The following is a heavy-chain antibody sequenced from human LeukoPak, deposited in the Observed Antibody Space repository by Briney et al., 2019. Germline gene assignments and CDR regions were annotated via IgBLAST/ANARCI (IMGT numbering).Heavy chain of an antibody. Sequence: SVKVSCKSSGYTFNGYYMHWVRQAPGQGLEWMGGIIPIFGTANYAQKFQGRVTITADKSTSTAYMELSSLRSEDTAVYYCARDLAAAGSLNWFDPWGQGTLVTVSS. J-gene: IGHJ5*02. V-gene: IGHV1-69*06. CDR1: GYTFNGYY. CDR3: ARDLAAAGSLNWFDP. CDR2: IIPIFGTA. D-gene: IGHD6-13*01.